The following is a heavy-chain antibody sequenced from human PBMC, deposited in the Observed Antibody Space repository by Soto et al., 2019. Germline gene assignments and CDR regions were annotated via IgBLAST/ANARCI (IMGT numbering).Heavy chain of an antibody. CDR2: ISSSGSTI. J-gene: IGHJ4*02. Sequence: GGSLRLSVAASGFTFSSYSMNGVPQAPGKGREGVSYISSSGSTIYYADSGKGRFTISRDNAKNSLYLQMNSLRAEDTAVYYCAREDCSGGSCYSRQFDYWGQGTLVTVSS. CDR3: AREDCSGGSCYSRQFDY. V-gene: IGHV3-48*01. CDR1: GFTFSSYS. D-gene: IGHD2-15*01.